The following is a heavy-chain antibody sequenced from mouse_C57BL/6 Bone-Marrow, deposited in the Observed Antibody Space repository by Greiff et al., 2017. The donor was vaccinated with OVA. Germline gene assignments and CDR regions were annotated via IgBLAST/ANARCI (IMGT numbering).Heavy chain of an antibody. CDR1: GYTFTSYT. J-gene: IGHJ3*01. Sequence: VQLVESGAELARPGASVKMSCKASGYTFTSYTMHWVKQRPGQGLEWIGYINPSSCYTKYNQKFKDKATLTADKSSSTAYMQLSSLTSEDSAVYYCAFYGYDEGFAYWGQGTLVTVSA. V-gene: IGHV1-4*01. D-gene: IGHD2-2*01. CDR3: AFYGYDEGFAY. CDR2: INPSSCYT.